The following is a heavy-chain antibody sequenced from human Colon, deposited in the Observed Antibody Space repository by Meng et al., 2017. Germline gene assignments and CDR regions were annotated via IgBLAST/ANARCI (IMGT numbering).Heavy chain of an antibody. CDR2: IYPGDSEI. D-gene: IGHD3-22*01. CDR3: ARGYYYDKSGYSFDH. CDR1: GYIFTNYW. J-gene: IGHJ4*02. V-gene: IGHV5-51*01. Sequence: GESLKISCQGSGYIFTNYWVAWVRQMPGKGLEWMGIIYPGDSEIRYSPSFQGQVSISADKSISTAHLQWSSLKASDTAVYYCARGYYYDKSGYSFDHWGQGTRVTVSS.